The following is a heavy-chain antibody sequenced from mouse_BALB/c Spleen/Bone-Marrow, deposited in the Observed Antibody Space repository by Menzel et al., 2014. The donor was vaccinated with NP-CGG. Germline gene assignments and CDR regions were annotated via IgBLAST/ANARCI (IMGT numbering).Heavy chain of an antibody. D-gene: IGHD1-3*01. V-gene: IGHV1-80*01. J-gene: IGHJ2*01. CDR1: GYVFSTYW. CDR3: ARCGSSVDY. CDR2: IHPGDGDT. Sequence: VQLQQSGAELVRPGSPVKISCESSGYVFSTYWLNWVKQRPGQGLEWIGKIHPGDGDTDYNGKFKDKATLTADKSTNTAYMQLSSLTSDDSAVYFCARCGSSVDYWGQGTTLTVSS.